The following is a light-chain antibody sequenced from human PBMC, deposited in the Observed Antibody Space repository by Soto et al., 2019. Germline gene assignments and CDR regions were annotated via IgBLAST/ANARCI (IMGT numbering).Light chain of an antibody. J-gene: IGKJ4*01. CDR1: QDISNY. CDR3: QQCDDLPLT. V-gene: IGKV1-33*01. CDR2: DAS. Sequence: DIQMTQSPSSLSASVGDRVTITCQASQDISNYLNWYQQKPGKAPMLLISDASNFETGVPSRFSGSGSGTDFTFTISSLQPEDIATYFCQQCDDLPLTFGGGPKVEI.